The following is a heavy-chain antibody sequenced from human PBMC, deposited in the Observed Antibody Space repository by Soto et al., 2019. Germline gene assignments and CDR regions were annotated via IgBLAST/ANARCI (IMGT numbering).Heavy chain of an antibody. J-gene: IGHJ5*02. Sequence: SVKVSCKASGGTFSSYAISWVRQAPGQGLEWMGGIVPIFGTANYAQKFQGRVTITADESTSTAYMELSSLRSEETAVYYCARSPHYDFWSGFLSWWLDPWGEGTLGTVSS. CDR2: IVPIFGTA. D-gene: IGHD3-3*01. CDR1: GGTFSSYA. CDR3: ARSPHYDFWSGFLSWWLDP. V-gene: IGHV1-69*13.